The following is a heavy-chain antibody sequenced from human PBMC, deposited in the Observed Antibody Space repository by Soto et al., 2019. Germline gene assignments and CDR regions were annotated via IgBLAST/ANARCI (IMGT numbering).Heavy chain of an antibody. CDR2: ISYDGSNK. CDR3: AKDKPYYYYGMDV. CDR1: GFTFSSYG. J-gene: IGHJ6*02. Sequence: PGGSLRLSCAASGFTFSSYGMQWVRQAPGKGLEWVAVISYDGSNKYYADSVKGRFTISRDNSKNTLYLQMNSLRAEDTAVYYCAKDKPYYYYGMDVWGQGTTVTVSS. V-gene: IGHV3-30*18.